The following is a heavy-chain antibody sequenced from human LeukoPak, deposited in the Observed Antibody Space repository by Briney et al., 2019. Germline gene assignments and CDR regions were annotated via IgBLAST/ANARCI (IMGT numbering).Heavy chain of an antibody. CDR3: ARASYGPYSYYYYMDV. CDR1: GGSISTYY. Sequence: SETLSLTCTVSGGSISTYYWSWVRQPPGKGLEWIGYIYYSGNTNYNPSLKSRVTISVDTSKNQFSLKLSSVTAADTAVYYCARASYGPYSYYYYMDVWGKGTTVTVSS. V-gene: IGHV4-59*01. CDR2: IYYSGNT. J-gene: IGHJ6*03. D-gene: IGHD5-18*01.